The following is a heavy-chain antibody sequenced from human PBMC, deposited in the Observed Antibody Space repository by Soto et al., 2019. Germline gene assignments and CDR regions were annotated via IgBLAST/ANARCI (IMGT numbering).Heavy chain of an antibody. D-gene: IGHD2-2*01. J-gene: IGHJ5*02. CDR1: GGTFSSYA. CDR2: IIPIFGTA. Sequence: GASVKVSCKASGGTFSSYAISWVRQAPGQGLEWMGGIIPIFGTANYAQRFQGRVTITADESTSTAYMELSSLRSEDTAVYYCARDEVVQAAHLGFWFDPWGQGTLVTVSS. V-gene: IGHV1-69*13. CDR3: ARDEVVQAAHLGFWFDP.